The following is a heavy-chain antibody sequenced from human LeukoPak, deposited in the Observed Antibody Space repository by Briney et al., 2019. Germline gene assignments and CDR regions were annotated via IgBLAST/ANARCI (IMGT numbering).Heavy chain of an antibody. J-gene: IGHJ4*02. CDR3: ARDFRFLDDY. D-gene: IGHD3-3*01. CDR1: GFTFRTYW. CDR2: IKQDGNEK. Sequence: GGSLRLSCAASGFTFRTYWMSWVRQAPGKGLEWVANIKQDGNEKYYVDSVKGRFTISRDNAKNSLYLQMNSLRAEDTAVYYCARDFRFLDDYWGQGTLVTVSS. V-gene: IGHV3-7*01.